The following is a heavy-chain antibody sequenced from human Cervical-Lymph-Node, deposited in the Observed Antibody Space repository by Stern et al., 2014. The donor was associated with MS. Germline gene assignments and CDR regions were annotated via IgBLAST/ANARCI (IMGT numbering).Heavy chain of an antibody. D-gene: IGHD1-1*01. Sequence: QLQLQESGPGLVKPSENLSLTCIVSGGSISSYYWSWIRQPPGKGLEWIGHIYFSGSTDYNPSLQSRVTMSADISKNQISLRLSSVTAADTAVYYCARAPYDFTNWYGMDVWGQGTTVTVSS. J-gene: IGHJ6*02. CDR3: ARAPYDFTNWYGMDV. CDR1: GGSISSYY. CDR2: IYFSGST. V-gene: IGHV4-59*01.